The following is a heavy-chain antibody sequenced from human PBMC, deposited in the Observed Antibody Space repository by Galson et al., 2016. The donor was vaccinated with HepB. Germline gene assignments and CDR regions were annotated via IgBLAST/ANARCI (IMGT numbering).Heavy chain of an antibody. CDR3: ARGPAGGFFDF. CDR1: GFSASTMY. D-gene: IGHD3-16*01. J-gene: IGHJ4*02. Sequence: SLRLSCAASGFSASTMYMSWVRQAPGKGLEWVSIIYSGHSTHYADSVKGRFTISRDSSKNPLYLQMNSLRAEDTAVYYCARGPAGGFFDFWGQGTLVTVSS. CDR2: IYSGHST. V-gene: IGHV3-53*01.